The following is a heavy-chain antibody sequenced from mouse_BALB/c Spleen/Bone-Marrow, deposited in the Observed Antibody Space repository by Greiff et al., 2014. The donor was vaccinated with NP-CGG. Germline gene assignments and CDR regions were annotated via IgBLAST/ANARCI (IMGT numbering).Heavy chain of an antibody. V-gene: IGHV1-4*01. CDR2: IIPSSGYT. D-gene: IGHD1-1*01. CDR3: AIRYYAMDY. CDR1: GYTFTTHT. J-gene: IGHJ4*01. Sequence: QVQLKESGAELARPGASVKMSCKASGYTFTTHTIHWMKQRPGQGLEWIGYIIPSSGYTNYNQKFKDKATLTADKSSSTAYMQLSSLTPEDSAVYYCAIRYYAMDYWGQGTSVTVSS.